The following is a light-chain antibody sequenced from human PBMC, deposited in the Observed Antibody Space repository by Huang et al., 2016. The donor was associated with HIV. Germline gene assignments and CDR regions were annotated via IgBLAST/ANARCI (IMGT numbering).Light chain of an antibody. CDR1: DNLANS. V-gene: IGKV1-39*01. J-gene: IGKJ2*01. CDR2: GAS. CDR3: QQSHSIPHT. Sequence: DIQMTQSPSSLSASVGDRVTITCRTSDNLANSLNWYQQKSGAAPVLLIYGASKLQTGVSSRFSGGGFGTDFTLTITNLRPEDFATYYCQQSHSIPHTFGQGTRLE.